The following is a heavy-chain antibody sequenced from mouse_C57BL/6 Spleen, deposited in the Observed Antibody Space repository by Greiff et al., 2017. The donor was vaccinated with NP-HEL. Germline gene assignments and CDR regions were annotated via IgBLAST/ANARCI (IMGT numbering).Heavy chain of an antibody. J-gene: IGHJ1*03. CDR2: ISDGGSYT. CDR1: GFTFSSYA. D-gene: IGHD1-1*02. Sequence: EVKLMESGGGLVKPGGSLKLSCAASGFTFSSYAMSWVRQTPEKRLEWVATISDGGSYTYYPDNVKGRFTISRDNAKNNLYLQMSHLKYEDTAMYYCARVGGSYWYFDVWGTGTTVTVSS. V-gene: IGHV5-4*03. CDR3: ARVGGSYWYFDV.